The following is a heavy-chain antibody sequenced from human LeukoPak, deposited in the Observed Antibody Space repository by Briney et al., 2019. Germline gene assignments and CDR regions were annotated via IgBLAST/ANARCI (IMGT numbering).Heavy chain of an antibody. J-gene: IGHJ4*02. V-gene: IGHV4-34*01. CDR3: ARHFLRGGFDS. Sequence: PSETLSLTCAVYGGSFSGYYWSWIRQPPGKGLEWIGEINHSGSTNYNPSLKSRVTISVGTSKNQFSLKLSSVTAADTAVYYCARHFLRGGFDSWGQGVLVPVSS. CDR1: GGSFSGYY. D-gene: IGHD5-12*01. CDR2: INHSGST.